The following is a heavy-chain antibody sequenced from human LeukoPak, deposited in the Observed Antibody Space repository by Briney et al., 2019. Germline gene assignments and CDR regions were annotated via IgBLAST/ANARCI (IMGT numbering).Heavy chain of an antibody. J-gene: IGHJ4*02. D-gene: IGHD6-6*01. CDR2: IHTDGTT. Sequence: GGSLRLSCAPSGFSASNDYMSWVRPAPGKGLEWVSVIHTDGTTYYADSVKGRFTISRDNYRNALILYMDRLGAEDTAIYYCARDRPWGGLNGFDYWGQGTLVTVSS. V-gene: IGHV3-53*01. CDR1: GFSASNDY. CDR3: ARDRPWGGLNGFDY.